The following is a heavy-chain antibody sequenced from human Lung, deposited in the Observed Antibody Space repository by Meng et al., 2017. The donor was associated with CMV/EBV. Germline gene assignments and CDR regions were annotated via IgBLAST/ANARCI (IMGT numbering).Heavy chain of an antibody. CDR3: AKGPEYYLRDNWFDP. CDR2: ISGSGGST. Sequence: GESXKISCAASGFTFSSYAMSWVRQAPGKGLEWVSGISGSGGSTPYADSVKGRFTISRDNSKNTLYLQMNSLRAEDTSVYSCAKGPEYYLRDNWFDPWGQGTLVTVSS. D-gene: IGHD1-26*01. V-gene: IGHV3-23*01. CDR1: GFTFSSYA. J-gene: IGHJ5*02.